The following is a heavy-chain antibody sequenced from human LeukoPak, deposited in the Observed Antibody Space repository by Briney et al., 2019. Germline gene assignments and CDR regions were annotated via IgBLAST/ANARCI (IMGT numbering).Heavy chain of an antibody. CDR1: GYSISSGYY. CDR3: ARGQVLLWFGDHRVNWFDP. V-gene: IGHV4-38-2*01. D-gene: IGHD3-10*01. Sequence: ASETLSLTCAVSGYSISSGYYWGWIRQPPGKGLEWIGSIYHSGSTNYNPSLKSRVTISVDTSKNQFSLKLSSVTAADTAVYYCARGQVLLWFGDHRVNWFDPWGQGTLVTVSS. J-gene: IGHJ5*02. CDR2: IYHSGST.